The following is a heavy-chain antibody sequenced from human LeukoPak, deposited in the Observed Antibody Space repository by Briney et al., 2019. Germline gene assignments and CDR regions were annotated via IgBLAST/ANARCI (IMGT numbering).Heavy chain of an antibody. Sequence: AAVKVSCKASGGTFSSYAISWVRQAPGQGLEWMGRIIPIFGIANYAQKFQGRVTITADKSTRTAYMELSSLRSEDTAVYYCASIQTANWDYWGQGTLVTVSS. J-gene: IGHJ4*02. V-gene: IGHV1-69*04. CDR2: IIPIFGIA. D-gene: IGHD5-18*01. CDR1: GGTFSSYA. CDR3: ASIQTANWDY.